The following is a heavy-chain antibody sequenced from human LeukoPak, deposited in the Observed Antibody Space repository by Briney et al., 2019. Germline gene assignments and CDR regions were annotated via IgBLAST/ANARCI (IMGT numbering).Heavy chain of an antibody. CDR2: ISGSGGST. CDR3: ARHRFPNCGGDCYYDN. D-gene: IGHD2-21*02. CDR1: GFTSSSYG. J-gene: IGHJ4*02. V-gene: IGHV3-23*01. Sequence: GGSLRLSCASSGFTSSSYGTSWVRQAPGKGLEWVSDISGSGGSTYYADSVKGRFTISRDNSKNTLYLQMNSLRAEDTAVYYCARHRFPNCGGDCYYDNWGQGALVTVSS.